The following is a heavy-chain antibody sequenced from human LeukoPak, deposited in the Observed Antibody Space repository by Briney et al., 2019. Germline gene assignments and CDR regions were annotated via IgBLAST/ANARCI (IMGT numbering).Heavy chain of an antibody. CDR2: ISYDGSNK. CDR1: GFTFSSYG. J-gene: IGHJ4*02. Sequence: GGSLRLSCAASGFTFSSYGMHWVRQAPGKGLEWVAVISYDGSNKYYADSVKGRLTISRDNSKSTLYLQMISLRTEDTAVYYCARADGSVAGPPSGHWGQGTLVTVSS. D-gene: IGHD6-19*01. V-gene: IGHV3-30*03. CDR3: ARADGSVAGPPSGH.